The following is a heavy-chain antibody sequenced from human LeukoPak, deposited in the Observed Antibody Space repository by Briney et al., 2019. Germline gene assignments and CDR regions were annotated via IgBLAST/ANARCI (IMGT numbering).Heavy chain of an antibody. J-gene: IGHJ4*02. CDR2: IYYSGST. CDR1: GGSISSYY. CDR3: ARVTRGSGIDY. D-gene: IGHD3-10*01. V-gene: IGHV4-59*01. Sequence: KSSETLSLTCTVSGGSISSYYWSWIRQPPGKGLEWIGYIYYSGSTNYNPSLESRVTASVDTSKNQFSLRLTSVTAADTAVYYCARVTRGSGIDYWSQGTLVTVSP.